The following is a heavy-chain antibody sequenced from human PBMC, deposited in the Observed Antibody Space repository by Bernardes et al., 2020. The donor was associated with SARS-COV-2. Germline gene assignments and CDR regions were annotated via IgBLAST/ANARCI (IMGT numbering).Heavy chain of an antibody. V-gene: IGHV3-11*01. CDR2: ISSSGSTI. Sequence: GGSLRLSCAASGFTFSDYYMSWIRQAPGKGLEWVSYISSSGSTIYYADSVKGRFTISRDNAKNSLYLQMNSLRAEDTAVYYCARVPNYYDSSGYSPNWFDPWGQGTLVTVSS. CDR3: ARVPNYYDSSGYSPNWFDP. CDR1: GFTFSDYY. J-gene: IGHJ5*02. D-gene: IGHD3-22*01.